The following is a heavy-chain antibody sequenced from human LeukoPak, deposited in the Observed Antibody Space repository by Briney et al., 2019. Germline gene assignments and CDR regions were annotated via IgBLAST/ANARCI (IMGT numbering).Heavy chain of an antibody. CDR2: TSGSGATT. J-gene: IGHJ4*02. V-gene: IGHV3-23*01. Sequence: PGGSLRLSCAPSGFTFSNHAMIWVRQAPGKGLEWVSATSGSGATTSYADSVKGRFTVSKDNSKNTLYLQMNSLRAEDTAVYYCAKDVQSWPTYFDYWGQGTLVTVSS. D-gene: IGHD1-1*01. CDR1: GFTFSNHA. CDR3: AKDVQSWPTYFDY.